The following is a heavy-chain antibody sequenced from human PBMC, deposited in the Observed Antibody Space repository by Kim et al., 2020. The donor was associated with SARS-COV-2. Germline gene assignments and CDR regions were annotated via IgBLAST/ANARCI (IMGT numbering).Heavy chain of an antibody. CDR3: ARDSPDDFWSGYRNRGFDY. V-gene: IGHV4-4*07. J-gene: IGHJ4*02. Sequence: SETLSLTCTVSGGSISSYYWSWIRQPAGKGLEWIGRIYTSGSTNYNPSLKSRVTMSVDTSKNQFSLKLSSVTAADTAVYYCARDSPDDFWSGYRNRGFDYWGQGTLVTVSS. CDR2: IYTSGST. D-gene: IGHD3-3*01. CDR1: GGSISSYY.